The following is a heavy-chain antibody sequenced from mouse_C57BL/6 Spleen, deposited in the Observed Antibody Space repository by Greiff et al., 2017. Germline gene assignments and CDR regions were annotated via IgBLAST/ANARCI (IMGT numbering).Heavy chain of an antibody. CDR3: ARGDYYGSSTYAMDY. D-gene: IGHD1-1*01. Sequence: VQLQQSGAELVRPGSSVKLSCKASGYTFTSYWMHWVKQRPIQGLEWIGNIDPSDSETHYNQKFKDKATLTVDKSSSTAYMQLSSLTSEDSAVYSCARGDYYGSSTYAMDYWGQGTSVTVSS. V-gene: IGHV1-52*01. J-gene: IGHJ4*01. CDR2: IDPSDSET. CDR1: GYTFTSYW.